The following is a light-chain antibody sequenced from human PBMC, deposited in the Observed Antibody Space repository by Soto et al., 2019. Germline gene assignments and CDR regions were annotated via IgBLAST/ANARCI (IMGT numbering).Light chain of an antibody. Sequence: IVLTQSPGTLSLSPGERATLSCRASQSVSSSYLAWYQQKPGQAPRLLIYGASSRATGIPDRFSGSGSGTDFTLTISRLEPEDFAVYYRQQYGSSPWTFGQGTKVEI. V-gene: IGKV3-20*01. CDR3: QQYGSSPWT. CDR1: QSVSSSY. J-gene: IGKJ1*01. CDR2: GAS.